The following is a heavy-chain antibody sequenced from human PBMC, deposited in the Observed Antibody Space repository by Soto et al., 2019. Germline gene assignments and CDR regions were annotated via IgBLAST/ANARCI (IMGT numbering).Heavy chain of an antibody. D-gene: IGHD6-13*01. J-gene: IGHJ4*02. CDR1: GCSFTSYD. CDR3: ARGGDYSSSWYADY. CDR2: MNPNSGNT. Sequence: DSVKVCFKACGCSFTSYDTNLVRQATGQGLEWMGWMNPNSGNTGYAQKFQGRVTMTRNTSISTAYMELSSLRSEDTAVYYCARGGDYSSSWYADYWGQGTLVTVSS. V-gene: IGHV1-8*01.